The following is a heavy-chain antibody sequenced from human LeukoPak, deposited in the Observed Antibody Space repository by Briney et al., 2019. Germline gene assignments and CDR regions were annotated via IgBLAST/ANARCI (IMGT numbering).Heavy chain of an antibody. V-gene: IGHV3-30*02. CDR1: GFTFSSYA. CDR3: AKSPGYCSRTSCYRKDYFDY. Sequence: GGSLRLSCAASGFTFSSYAMSWVRQAPGKGLEWVAFIRYDGSNKYYADSVKGRFTISRDNSKNTLYLQMNSLRAEDTAVYYCAKSPGYCSRTSCYRKDYFDYWGQGTLVTVSS. D-gene: IGHD2-2*02. J-gene: IGHJ4*02. CDR2: IRYDGSNK.